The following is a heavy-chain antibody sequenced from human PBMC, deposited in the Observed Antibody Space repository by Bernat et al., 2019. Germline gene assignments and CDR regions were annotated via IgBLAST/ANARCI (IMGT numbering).Heavy chain of an antibody. D-gene: IGHD2-15*01. Sequence: QVQLVESGGGVVQPGRSLRLSCAASGFTFSSYGMHWVRQAPGKGLEWVAVISYDGSNKYYADSVEGRFTISRDNSKNTLYLQMNSLRAEDTAVYYCAKEVGYCSGGSCYYYYGMDVWGQGTTVTVSS. V-gene: IGHV3-30*18. CDR3: AKEVGYCSGGSCYYYYGMDV. CDR2: ISYDGSNK. CDR1: GFTFSSYG. J-gene: IGHJ6*02.